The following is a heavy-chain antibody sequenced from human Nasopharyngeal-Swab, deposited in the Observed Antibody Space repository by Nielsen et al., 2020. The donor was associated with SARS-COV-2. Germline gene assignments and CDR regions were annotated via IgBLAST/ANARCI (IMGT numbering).Heavy chain of an antibody. Sequence: GGSLRLSCVASGFTLSAYTMNWVRQAPGKGLEWLSYISYTSSTIYYADSVKGRFTISRDNSKNTLYLQMNSLRAEDTAVYYCARGPDGVVVPAAILYWGQGTLVTVSS. CDR1: GFTLSAYT. J-gene: IGHJ4*02. V-gene: IGHV3-48*01. CDR3: ARGPDGVVVPAAILY. D-gene: IGHD2-2*01. CDR2: ISYTSSTI.